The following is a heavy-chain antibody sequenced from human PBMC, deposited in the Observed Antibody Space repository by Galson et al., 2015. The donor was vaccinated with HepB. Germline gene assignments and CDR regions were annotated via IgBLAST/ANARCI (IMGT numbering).Heavy chain of an antibody. J-gene: IGHJ1*01. V-gene: IGHV1-3*01. CDR2: INAGNGNT. Sequence: SVKVSCKASGYTFTSYTMHWVRQAPGQRLEWMGWINAGNGNTKYSQKFQGRVTVTRDTSASTACMDLSSLLSEDTAVYYCARELGYCSVGSCYTYFHHWGQGTLVTVSS. CDR1: GYTFTSYT. CDR3: ARELGYCSVGSCYTYFHH. D-gene: IGHD2-15*01.